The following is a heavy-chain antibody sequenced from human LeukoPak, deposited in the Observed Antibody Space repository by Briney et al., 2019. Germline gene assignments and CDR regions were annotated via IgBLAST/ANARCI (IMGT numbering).Heavy chain of an antibody. CDR3: ARVDRSPTYSYYSYMDV. J-gene: IGHJ6*03. D-gene: IGHD3/OR15-3a*01. CDR2: ICYTADT. CDR1: GGSISSTNYC. V-gene: IGHV4-39*07. Sequence: PSETLSLTCTVSGGSISSTNYCWGWVRQPPGKGLEWIGTICYTADTYYTPSLQSRVTIFVDTSRSQFSLTLSSVTAADTAVYYCARVDRSPTYSYYSYMDVWGKGTTVTVSS.